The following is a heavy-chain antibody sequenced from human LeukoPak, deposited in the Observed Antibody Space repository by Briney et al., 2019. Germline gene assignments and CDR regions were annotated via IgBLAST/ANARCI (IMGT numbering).Heavy chain of an antibody. CDR2: IYTSGST. CDR3: ARGNNYGSGSYSTPYFAY. CDR1: GGSISSGSYY. D-gene: IGHD3-10*01. J-gene: IGHJ4*02. Sequence: PSETLSLTCTVSGGSISSGSYYWSWIRQPAGKGLEWIGHIYTSGSTNYNPSLKSRVTISVDTSKNQFSLKLSSVTAADTAVYYCARGNNYGSGSYSTPYFAYWGQGTLVTVSS. V-gene: IGHV4-61*09.